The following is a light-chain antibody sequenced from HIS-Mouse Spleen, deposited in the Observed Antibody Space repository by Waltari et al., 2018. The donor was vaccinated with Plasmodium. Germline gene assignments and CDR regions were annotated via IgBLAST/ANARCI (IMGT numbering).Light chain of an antibody. CDR2: EVS. CDR3: GSYAGSYTWV. Sequence: QSALTQPRSVSGSPGQSVTISCTGTSSDVGGYNYVSWYQQHPGKAPKLMIYEVSKRPSRVPDRFSGSKSGNTASLTISGLQAEDEADYYCGSYAGSYTWVFGGGTKLTVL. V-gene: IGLV2-11*01. CDR1: SSDVGGYNY. J-gene: IGLJ3*02.